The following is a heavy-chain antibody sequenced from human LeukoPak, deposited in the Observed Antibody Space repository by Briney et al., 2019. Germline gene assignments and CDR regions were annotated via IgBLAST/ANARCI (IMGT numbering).Heavy chain of an antibody. CDR3: AREGYYGSGSYYETYFDY. D-gene: IGHD3-10*01. Sequence: SETLSLTCTVSGGSISSYYWSWIRQPAGKGLEWIGRIYTSGSTNYNPSLKSRVTMSVDTSKNQFSLKLSSVTAADTAVYYCAREGYYGSGSYYETYFDYWGQGTLVTVSS. CDR2: IYTSGST. CDR1: GGSISSYY. J-gene: IGHJ4*02. V-gene: IGHV4-4*07.